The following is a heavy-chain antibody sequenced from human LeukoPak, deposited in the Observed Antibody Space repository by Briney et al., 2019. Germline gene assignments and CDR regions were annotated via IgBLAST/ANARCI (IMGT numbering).Heavy chain of an antibody. CDR1: GFTFSTYA. CDR3: AKGRTNDY. Sequence: GGSLRPSCAASGFTFSTYAMSWVRQTPEKGLEWVSAISDTGGNTFYADSVKGRFTISRDNSKNTLYLQMNSLRAEDTAIYYCAKGRTNDYWGQGTLVTVSS. CDR2: ISDTGGNT. J-gene: IGHJ4*02. D-gene: IGHD1/OR15-1a*01. V-gene: IGHV3-23*01.